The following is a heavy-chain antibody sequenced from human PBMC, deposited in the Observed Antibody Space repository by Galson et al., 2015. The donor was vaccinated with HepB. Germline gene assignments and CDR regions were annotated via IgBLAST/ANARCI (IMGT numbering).Heavy chain of an antibody. Sequence: SLRLSCAASGFTFSSYGMHWVRQAPGKGLEWVAVISYDGSNKYYADSVKGRFTISRDNSKNTLYLQMNSLRADDTAVYYCAKDQHYDSSGWDAPSSYYYYYGLDIWGQGTTVTVSS. V-gene: IGHV3-30*18. CDR3: AKDQHYDSSGWDAPSSYYYYYGLDI. D-gene: IGHD3-22*01. CDR2: ISYDGSNK. J-gene: IGHJ6*02. CDR1: GFTFSSYG.